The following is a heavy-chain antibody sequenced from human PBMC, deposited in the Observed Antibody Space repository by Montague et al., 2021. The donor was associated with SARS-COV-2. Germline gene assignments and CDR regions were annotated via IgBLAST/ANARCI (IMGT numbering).Heavy chain of an antibody. J-gene: IGHJ6*02. Sequence: SETLSLTCAVYGGSFSGYYWSWIRQPLGKGLEWIGEINHSGSTNYNPSLKSRVTISVDTSKNQFSLKLSSVTAADTAVYYCARVRDYGSGTSLGMDVWGQGTTVTVSS. CDR3: ARVRDYGSGTSLGMDV. CDR1: GGSFSGYY. D-gene: IGHD3-10*01. V-gene: IGHV4-34*01. CDR2: INHSGST.